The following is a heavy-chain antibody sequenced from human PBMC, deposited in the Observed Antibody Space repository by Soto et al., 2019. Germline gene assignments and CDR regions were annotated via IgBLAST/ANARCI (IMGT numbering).Heavy chain of an antibody. V-gene: IGHV1-24*01. CDR1: GYTLTELS. J-gene: IGHJ3*02. CDR3: ATDRIMITFGGVIVGLADLGRGAFDI. Sequence: VKVSSKVSGYTLTELSMHWVRQAPGKGLEWMGGFDPEDGETIYAQKFQGRVTMTEDTSTDTAYMELSSLRSEDTAVYYCATDRIMITFGGVIVGLADLGRGAFDIWGQGTMVTVSS. CDR2: FDPEDGET. D-gene: IGHD3-16*02.